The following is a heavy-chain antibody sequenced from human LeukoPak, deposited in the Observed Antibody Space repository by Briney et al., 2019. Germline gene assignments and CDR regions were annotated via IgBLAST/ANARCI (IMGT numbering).Heavy chain of an antibody. D-gene: IGHD3-10*01. J-gene: IGHJ4*02. V-gene: IGHV1-2*02. CDR3: ASGFYYYGSGSLYWSAAGY. CDR1: GYTFTGHY. CDR2: INPNSGGT. Sequence: ASVKVSCKASGYTFTGHYMHWVRQAPGQGLEWMGWINPNSGGTNYAQKFQGRVTMTRDTSISTAYMELSRLRSDDTAVYYCASGFYYYGSGSLYWSAAGYWGQGTLVTVSS.